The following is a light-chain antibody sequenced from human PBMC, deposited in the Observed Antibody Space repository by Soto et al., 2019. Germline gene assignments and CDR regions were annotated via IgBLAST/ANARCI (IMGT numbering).Light chain of an antibody. Sequence: EIVLTKSPGTLSLSPGERATLSCRASQSVSSSYLAWYQQKPGQAPRLLIYGASSRATGIPDRFSGSGSGTDFTLTFSRLEPEDFAVYYCEYYGSSITFGGGTKVDIK. CDR2: GAS. J-gene: IGKJ4*01. CDR3: EYYGSSIT. V-gene: IGKV3-20*01. CDR1: QSVSSSY.